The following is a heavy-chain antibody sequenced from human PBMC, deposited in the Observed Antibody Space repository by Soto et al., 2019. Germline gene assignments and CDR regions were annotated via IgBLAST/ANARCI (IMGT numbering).Heavy chain of an antibody. Sequence: QVQLVQSGAEVKKPGASVKVSCKASGYTFTSYGISWVRQAPGQGLEWMGWISAYNGNTNYAQKLQGRVTMTTDTATSTAYMELRSLRSDDTAVYYCAREHCGGDCYSSYYYGMDVWGQGTTVTVSS. J-gene: IGHJ6*02. CDR2: ISAYNGNT. V-gene: IGHV1-18*01. CDR3: AREHCGGDCYSSYYYGMDV. D-gene: IGHD2-21*02. CDR1: GYTFTSYG.